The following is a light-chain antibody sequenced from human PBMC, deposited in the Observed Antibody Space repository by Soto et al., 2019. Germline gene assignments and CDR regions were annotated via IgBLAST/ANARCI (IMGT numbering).Light chain of an antibody. CDR3: QLYGTSLPGYT. J-gene: IGKJ2*01. V-gene: IGKV3-20*01. CDR2: GTS. CDR1: QSVSSTY. Sequence: EIVLTQSPGTLSLSPGERATLSCRASQSVSSTYLSWYQQKPGQAPRLLIYGTSTRATGIEDRSSGSESGTDFILSISRLESEVSAVYHCQLYGTSLPGYTFAQGTNLEI.